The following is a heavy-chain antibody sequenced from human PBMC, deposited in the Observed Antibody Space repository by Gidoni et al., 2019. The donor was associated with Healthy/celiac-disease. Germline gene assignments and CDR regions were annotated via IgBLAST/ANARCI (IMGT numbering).Heavy chain of an antibody. CDR3: AREAPRYGDYVENWFDP. V-gene: IGHV1-3*01. CDR2: INAGNGNT. J-gene: IGHJ5*02. Sequence: QVQLVQSGAEVKKPGASVKVSCKASGYTFTSSAMHWVRQAPGQRLEGMGWINAGNGNTKYSQKFQGRETIARDASASTAYMGLSSLRSEYTAVYYCAREAPRYGDYVENWFDPWGQGTLVTVSS. D-gene: IGHD4-17*01. CDR1: GYTFTSSA.